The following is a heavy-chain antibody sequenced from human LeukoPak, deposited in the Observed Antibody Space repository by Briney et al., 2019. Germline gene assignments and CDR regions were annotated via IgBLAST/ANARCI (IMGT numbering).Heavy chain of an antibody. D-gene: IGHD6-13*01. J-gene: IGHJ6*03. CDR1: GYTLTELS. CDR2: FDPEDGET. CDR3: ARDISIAAESVGPDMDV. V-gene: IGHV1-24*01. Sequence: ASVKVSCKVSGYTLTELSMHWVRQAPGKGLEWMGGFDPEDGETIYAQKFQGRVTMTEDTSTDTAYMELRSLRSDDTAVYYCARDISIAAESVGPDMDVWGKGTTVTVSS.